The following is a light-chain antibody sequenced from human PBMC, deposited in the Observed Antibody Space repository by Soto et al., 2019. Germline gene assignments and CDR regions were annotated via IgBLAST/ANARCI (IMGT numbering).Light chain of an antibody. Sequence: EIVLTQSPGTLSLSPGERATVSCRASQSVSSSHLAWYQQKFGQAPRLLIYGASSRAAGIPDRFSGSGSGKDFTLTISRLEPEDFAVYYCHQYDTSPDTLGQGTKVDIK. V-gene: IGKV3-20*01. J-gene: IGKJ1*01. CDR1: QSVSSSH. CDR3: HQYDTSPDT. CDR2: GAS.